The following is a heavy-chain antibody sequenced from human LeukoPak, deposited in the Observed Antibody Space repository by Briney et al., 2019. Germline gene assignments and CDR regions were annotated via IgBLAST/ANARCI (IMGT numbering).Heavy chain of an antibody. V-gene: IGHV3-21*01. Sequence: GGSLRLSCAASGFTFSSYSMNWVRQAPGKGLEWVSSISSSSSYIYYADSVKGRFTISRDNAKNSLYLQMNSLRAEDTAVYYCARAPLRYFDWLLNNWFDPWGQGTLVTVSS. CDR1: GFTFSSYS. CDR2: ISSSSSYI. J-gene: IGHJ5*02. D-gene: IGHD3-9*01. CDR3: ARAPLRYFDWLLNNWFDP.